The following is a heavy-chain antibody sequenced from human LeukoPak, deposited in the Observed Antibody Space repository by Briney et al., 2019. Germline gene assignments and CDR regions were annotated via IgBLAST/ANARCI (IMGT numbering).Heavy chain of an antibody. D-gene: IGHD3-9*01. Sequence: SVKVSCKASGGTFSSYTISWVRQGPGQGLEWMGRIIPIFGAANYAQKFQGRVPITTDESTSTAYMELSSLRSEDTAVYYCARARGGGIYDILTDDYWGQGTLVTVSS. V-gene: IGHV1-69*05. J-gene: IGHJ4*02. CDR1: GGTFSSYT. CDR3: ARARGGGIYDILTDDY. CDR2: IIPIFGAA.